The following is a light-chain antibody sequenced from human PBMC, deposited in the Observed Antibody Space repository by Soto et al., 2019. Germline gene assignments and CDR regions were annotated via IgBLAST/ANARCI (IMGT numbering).Light chain of an antibody. Sequence: DIQMTQSPSSLSASVGDRVTITCRASQSISSYLNWYQQKPGKAPNLLIYKASSLQSGVPSRFSGSGSGTDFTLTISSLQSEDFAVYYCQQYDKWPRTFGQGTKVDIK. J-gene: IGKJ1*01. V-gene: IGKV1-39*01. CDR1: QSISSY. CDR2: KAS. CDR3: QQYDKWPRT.